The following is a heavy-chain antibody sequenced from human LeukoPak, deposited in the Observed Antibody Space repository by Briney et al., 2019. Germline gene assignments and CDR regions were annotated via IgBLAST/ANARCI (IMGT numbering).Heavy chain of an antibody. Sequence: PSETLSLTCAVYGGSFSGYYWSWIRQPPGKGLEWIGEINHSGSTNYNPSLKSRVTISVDTTKNQFSLKLSSVTAADTAVYYCARGQGIGRWYGAFVYWGQGTLVTVSS. V-gene: IGHV4-34*01. CDR2: INHSGST. D-gene: IGHD6-13*01. J-gene: IGHJ4*02. CDR1: GGSFSGYY. CDR3: ARGQGIGRWYGAFVY.